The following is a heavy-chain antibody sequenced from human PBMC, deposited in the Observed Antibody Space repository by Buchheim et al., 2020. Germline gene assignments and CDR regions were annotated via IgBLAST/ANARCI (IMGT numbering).Heavy chain of an antibody. CDR2: ISYEENNK. Sequence: QVRLVESGGGVVQPGRSLRLSCAASGFTFSKYAMHWVRQAPGKGPEWVAVISYEENNKYYAESVKGRFTISRDNSKNTVYLQMSSLSADDSAIYYCVKNLELNSNWSGDYWGQGTL. CDR1: GFTFSKYA. D-gene: IGHD1-7*01. V-gene: IGHV3-30*18. J-gene: IGHJ4*02. CDR3: VKNLELNSNWSGDY.